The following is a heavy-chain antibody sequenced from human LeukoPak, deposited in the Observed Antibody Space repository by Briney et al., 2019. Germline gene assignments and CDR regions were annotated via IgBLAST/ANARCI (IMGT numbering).Heavy chain of an antibody. Sequence: GGSLRLSCAASGFTFRSYTMTWVRQAPGKGLEWVSTISGDGRSVYYADSVKGRFTISRDNAKNSLYLQMNSLRAEDTAVYYCARDPGSSGYYYFDYWGQGTLVTVSS. J-gene: IGHJ4*02. CDR1: GFTFRSYT. CDR3: ARDPGSSGYYYFDY. D-gene: IGHD3-22*01. V-gene: IGHV3-21*01. CDR2: ISGDGRSV.